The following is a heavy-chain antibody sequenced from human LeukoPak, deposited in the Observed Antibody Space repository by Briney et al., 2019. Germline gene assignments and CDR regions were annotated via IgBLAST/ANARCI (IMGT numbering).Heavy chain of an antibody. V-gene: IGHV3-11*04. CDR1: GFISSDYY. J-gene: IGHJ4*02. D-gene: IGHD3-10*01. CDR3: ARDPGTAMIRGGY. Sequence: GRSLRLSCAASGFISSDYYMSWIRQAPGKGLEWVSYISSSGSTIHYADSVKGRFTISRDNAKNSLYLQMNSLRAEDTAVYYCARDPGTAMIRGGYWGQGTLVTVSS. CDR2: ISSSGSTI.